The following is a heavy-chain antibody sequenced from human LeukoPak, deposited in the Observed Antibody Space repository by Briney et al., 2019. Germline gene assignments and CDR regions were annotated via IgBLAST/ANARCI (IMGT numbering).Heavy chain of an antibody. CDR2: MNPNSGNT. CDR3: ARVTQNSGSPHDY. CDR1: GYTFTSYD. J-gene: IGHJ4*02. D-gene: IGHD1-26*01. V-gene: IGHV1-8*01. Sequence: ASVKVSCKASGYTFTSYDINWVRQATGQGLERMGWMNPNSGNTGYAQKFQGRVTMTRNTSISTAYMELSSLRSEDTAVDYCARVTQNSGSPHDYWGQGTLVTVSS.